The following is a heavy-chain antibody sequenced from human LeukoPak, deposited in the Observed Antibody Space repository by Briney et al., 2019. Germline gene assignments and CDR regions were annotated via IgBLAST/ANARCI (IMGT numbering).Heavy chain of an antibody. CDR3: ARLYGSWYYYYMDV. D-gene: IGHD6-13*01. CDR2: MNPNSGNT. V-gene: IGHV1-8*03. CDR1: GYTFTSYD. Sequence: ASVKVSCKASGYTFTSYDINWVRQATGQGLGWMGWMNPNSGNTGYAQKFQGRVTITRNTSISTAYMELSSLRSEDTAVYYCARLYGSWYYYYMDVWGKGTTVTVSS. J-gene: IGHJ6*03.